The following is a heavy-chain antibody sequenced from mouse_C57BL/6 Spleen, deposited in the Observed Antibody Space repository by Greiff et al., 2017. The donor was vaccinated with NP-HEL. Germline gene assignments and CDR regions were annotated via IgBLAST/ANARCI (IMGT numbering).Heavy chain of an antibody. CDR2: IYPGNSDT. CDR3: TRGLVTTYYFDY. Sequence: VQLQQSGTVLARPGASVKMSCKTSGYTFTSYWMHWVKQRPGQGLEWIGAIYPGNSDTSYNQKFKGKAKLTAVTSASTAYMELSSLTNEDSAVYYCTRGLVTTYYFDYWGQGTTLTVSS. J-gene: IGHJ2*01. CDR1: GYTFTSYW. V-gene: IGHV1-5*01. D-gene: IGHD2-5*01.